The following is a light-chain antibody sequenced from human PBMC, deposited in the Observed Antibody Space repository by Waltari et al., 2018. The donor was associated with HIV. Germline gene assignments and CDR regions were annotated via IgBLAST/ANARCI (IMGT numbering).Light chain of an antibody. J-gene: IGLJ1*01. CDR3: AAWDDSLRGSYV. CDR2: RDN. V-gene: IGLV1-47*01. Sequence: QSVLTQPPSASGTPGQRVIISCSGSSFNLGRTFVSWYQQVPGTAPKVLIFRDNQRPSGVPDRFSGSKSGASASLAISGLRSEDEADYYCAAWDDSLRGSYVFGHGTKVTVL. CDR1: SFNLGRTF.